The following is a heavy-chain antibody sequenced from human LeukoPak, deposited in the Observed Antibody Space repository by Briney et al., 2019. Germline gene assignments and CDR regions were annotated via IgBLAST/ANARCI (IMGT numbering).Heavy chain of an antibody. CDR1: GFTFSSYW. Sequence: GGSLRLSCAASGFTFSSYWMSWVRQAPGKGLEWVANIKQDGSEKYYVDSVKGRFTISRDNAKNSLYLQMNSLRAEDTAVYYCERQFYVEAFDIWGQGTMVTVSS. CDR2: IKQDGSEK. V-gene: IGHV3-7*01. CDR3: ERQFYVEAFDI. J-gene: IGHJ3*02. D-gene: IGHD5/OR15-5a*01.